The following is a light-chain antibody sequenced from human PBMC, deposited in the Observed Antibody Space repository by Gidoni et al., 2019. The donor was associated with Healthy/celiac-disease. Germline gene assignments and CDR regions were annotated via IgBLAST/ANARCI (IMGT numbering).Light chain of an antibody. Sequence: EIVLTQSPGTLSLSPRERANLSCRASQSVSSSYLAWYPQKPGQAPRLLIYGASSRATGIPDRFSGSGSGTDFTLTISRLEPEDFAVYYCQQYGSSPRTFGQGTKVEIK. V-gene: IGKV3-20*01. CDR1: QSVSSSY. CDR2: GAS. CDR3: QQYGSSPRT. J-gene: IGKJ1*01.